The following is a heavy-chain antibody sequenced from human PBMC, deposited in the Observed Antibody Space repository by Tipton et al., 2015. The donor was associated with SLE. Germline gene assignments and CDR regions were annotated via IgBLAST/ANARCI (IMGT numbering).Heavy chain of an antibody. CDR1: GGSISSGSHY. J-gene: IGHJ5*02. CDR2: IYYSGST. Sequence: TLSLTCTVSGGSISSGSHYWGWIRQPPGKGLEWIGSIYYSGSTYYNPSLESRVTISVDTSKKQFSLKLSSVTAADTAVYYCARVVKGSSWYWFDPWGQGTLVTVSS. V-gene: IGHV4-39*07. D-gene: IGHD6-13*01. CDR3: ARVVKGSSWYWFDP.